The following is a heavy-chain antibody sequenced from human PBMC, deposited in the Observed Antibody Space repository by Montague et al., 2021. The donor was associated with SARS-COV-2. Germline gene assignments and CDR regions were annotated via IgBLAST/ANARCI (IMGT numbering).Heavy chain of an antibody. CDR2: IWYDGSNK. V-gene: IGHV3-33*06. CDR1: GFTFSSYG. CDR3: AKEIIEVVADWYFDL. D-gene: IGHD3-22*01. J-gene: IGHJ2*01. Sequence: SLRLSCAASGFTFSSYGMHWVRQAPSKGLEWVAVIWYDGSNKYYADSVKGRFTISRDNSKNTLYLQMNSLRAEDTAVYYCAKEIIEVVADWYFDLWGRGTLVTVSS.